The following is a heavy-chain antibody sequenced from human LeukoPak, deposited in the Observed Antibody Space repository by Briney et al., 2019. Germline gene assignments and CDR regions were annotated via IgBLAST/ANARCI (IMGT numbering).Heavy chain of an antibody. CDR2: ISSSGSTI. Sequence: GGSLRLSCAASGFTFSSYEMNWVRQAPGKGLEWVSYISSSGSTIYYADSVKGRFTISRDNSKNTLFLQMNSLRAEDTAVYYCAKAGYSYGYEDYWGQGTLVTVSS. V-gene: IGHV3-48*03. D-gene: IGHD5-18*01. CDR1: GFTFSSYE. J-gene: IGHJ4*02. CDR3: AKAGYSYGYEDY.